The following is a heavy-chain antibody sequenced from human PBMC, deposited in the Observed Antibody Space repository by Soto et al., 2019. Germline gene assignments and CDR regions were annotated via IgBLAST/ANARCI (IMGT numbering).Heavy chain of an antibody. CDR1: GFTFSSYD. D-gene: IGHD3-10*01. V-gene: IGHV3-13*01. CDR2: IGTAGDT. Sequence: PGGSLRLSCAASGFTFSSYDMHWVRQATGKGLEWVSAIGTAGDTYYPGSVKGRFTISRENAKNSLYLQMNSLRAGDTAVYYCARDRRGYGSGSYQPYYYGMDVWGQGTTVTVSS. CDR3: ARDRRGYGSGSYQPYYYGMDV. J-gene: IGHJ6*02.